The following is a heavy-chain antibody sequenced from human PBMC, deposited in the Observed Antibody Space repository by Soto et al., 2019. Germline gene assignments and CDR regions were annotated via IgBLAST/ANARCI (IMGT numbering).Heavy chain of an antibody. Sequence: SETLSLTCAVYGGSFSGYYWSWIRQPPGKGLEWIGDINHSGSTNYNPSLKSRVTISVDTSKNQFSLKLSSVTAADTAVYYCARKMCSGGSCYFDYWGQGTLVTVS. V-gene: IGHV4-34*01. J-gene: IGHJ4*02. CDR2: INHSGST. D-gene: IGHD2-15*01. CDR3: ARKMCSGGSCYFDY. CDR1: GGSFSGYY.